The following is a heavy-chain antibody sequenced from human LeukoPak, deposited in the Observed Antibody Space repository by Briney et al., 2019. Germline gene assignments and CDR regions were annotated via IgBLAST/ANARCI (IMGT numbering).Heavy chain of an antibody. CDR3: AKEGYYDSSGYYRYFDY. V-gene: IGHV3-23*01. CDR1: GFTFSSYA. Sequence: QSGGSLRLSCAASGFTFSSYAMSWVRQAPGKGLEWVSAISGSGGSTYYADSVKGRFTISRDNSKNTLYLQMNSLRAEDTAVYYCAKEGYYDSSGYYRYFDYWGQGTLVTVSS. D-gene: IGHD3-22*01. J-gene: IGHJ4*02. CDR2: ISGSGGST.